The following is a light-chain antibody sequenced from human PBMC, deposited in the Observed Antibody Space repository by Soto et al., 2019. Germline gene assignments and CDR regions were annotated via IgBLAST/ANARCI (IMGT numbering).Light chain of an antibody. V-gene: IGKV3-20*01. CDR3: QQYGTSPIT. CDR1: QSVSSSS. CDR2: GAS. Sequence: EIVLTQSAGTLSLSPGERATLSCRASQSVSSSSLAWYQQKPGQTPRLLIYGASSMATGIPDRFSGSGSGTDFTLTISRLQPEDFAVYYCQQYGTSPITFGQGTRLEI. J-gene: IGKJ5*01.